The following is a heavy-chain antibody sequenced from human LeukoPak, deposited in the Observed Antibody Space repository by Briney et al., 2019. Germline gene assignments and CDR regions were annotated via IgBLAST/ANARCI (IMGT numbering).Heavy chain of an antibody. CDR2: IYTSGST. J-gene: IGHJ5*02. CDR3: AREAMKFSGRYNWFDP. V-gene: IGHV4-61*02. D-gene: IGHD1-26*01. CDR1: GGSISSGSYY. Sequence: SETLSLTCTVSGGSISSGSYYWSWIRQPAGKGLEWIGRIYTSGSTNYNPSLKSRVTISVDTSKNQFSLKLSSVTAADTAVYYCAREAMKFSGRYNWFDPWGQGTLVTVSS.